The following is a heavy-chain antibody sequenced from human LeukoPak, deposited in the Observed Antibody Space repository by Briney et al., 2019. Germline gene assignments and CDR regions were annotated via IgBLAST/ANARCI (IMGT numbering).Heavy chain of an antibody. D-gene: IGHD2-2*01. V-gene: IGHV1-24*01. CDR2: FDPEDGET. Sequence: ASVKVSCKVSGYTLTELSMHWVRQAPGKGLEWMGGFDPEDGETIYAQKFQGRVTMTRDTSISTAYMELSRLRSDDTAVYYCARVGGLYCSSTSCYGWFDPWGQGTLVAVSS. J-gene: IGHJ5*02. CDR3: ARVGGLYCSSTSCYGWFDP. CDR1: GYTLTELS.